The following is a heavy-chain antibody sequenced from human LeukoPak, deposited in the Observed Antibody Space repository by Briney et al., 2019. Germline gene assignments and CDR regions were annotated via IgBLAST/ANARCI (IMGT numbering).Heavy chain of an antibody. V-gene: IGHV3-30-3*01. D-gene: IGHD2-2*01. CDR1: GFTFSSYA. Sequence: GGSLKLSCAASGFTFSSYAMHWVRQAPGKGLEWVAVISYDGSNKYYADSVKGRFTISRDNSKNTLYLQMNSLRAEDTAVYYCARVANKVVVVVPAATRFDYWGQGTLVTVSS. CDR2: ISYDGSNK. J-gene: IGHJ4*02. CDR3: ARVANKVVVVVPAATRFDY.